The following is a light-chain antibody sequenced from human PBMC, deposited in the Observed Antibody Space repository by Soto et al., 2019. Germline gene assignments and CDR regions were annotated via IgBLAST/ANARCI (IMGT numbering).Light chain of an antibody. Sequence: VMTQSPGTLSVSPGERVTLSCWASQSVSDNLAWYQQKPGQGPRLLIYGASTRAPDIPARFRGSGSGTEFTLTISSLQSEDSGVYYCQQYDNWPTITFGQGTRLEIK. J-gene: IGKJ5*01. V-gene: IGKV3-15*01. CDR3: QQYDNWPTIT. CDR2: GAS. CDR1: QSVSDN.